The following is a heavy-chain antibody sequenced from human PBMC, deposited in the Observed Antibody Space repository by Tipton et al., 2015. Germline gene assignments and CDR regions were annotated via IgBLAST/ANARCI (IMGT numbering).Heavy chain of an antibody. J-gene: IGHJ6*02. CDR2: INWNGGTT. CDR3: ARDAYHDFWSGYYYGMDV. CDR1: GFTFDDYG. Sequence: SLRLSCAASGFTFDDYGMGWVRQAPGKGLEWVSGINWNGGTTSYADSVMGRFTISRDNAKNSLYLQMNSLRAEDTALYYCARDAYHDFWSGYYYGMDVWGQGTTVTVSS. D-gene: IGHD3-3*01. V-gene: IGHV3-20*04.